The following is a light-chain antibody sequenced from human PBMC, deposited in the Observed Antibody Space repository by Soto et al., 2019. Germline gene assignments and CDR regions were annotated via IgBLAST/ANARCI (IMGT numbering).Light chain of an antibody. J-gene: IGKJ1*01. V-gene: IGKV3-15*01. CDR1: QSVSSN. CDR2: GAS. CDR3: EHYNNWPPWT. Sequence: EIVMTQSPATLSVSPGERATLSCRASQSVSSNLAWYQQKPGQAPRLLMYGASTRATGIPARFSGSGSGTESNLTISGLLAEDVAVYDCEHYNNWPPWTFGQGTKVDIK.